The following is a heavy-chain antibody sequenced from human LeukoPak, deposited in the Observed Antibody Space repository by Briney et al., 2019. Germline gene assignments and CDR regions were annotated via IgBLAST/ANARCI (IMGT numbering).Heavy chain of an antibody. CDR1: GFTFSSYE. J-gene: IGHJ3*02. Sequence: GGSLRLSCAASGFTFSSYEMNWVHQAPGKGLEWVSYISSSGSTIYYADSVKGRFTISRDNAKNPLYLQMNSLRAEDTAVYYCAILRGYYYDSSGYYRHDAFDIWGQGTMVTVSS. D-gene: IGHD3-22*01. CDR2: ISSSGSTI. V-gene: IGHV3-48*03. CDR3: AILRGYYYDSSGYYRHDAFDI.